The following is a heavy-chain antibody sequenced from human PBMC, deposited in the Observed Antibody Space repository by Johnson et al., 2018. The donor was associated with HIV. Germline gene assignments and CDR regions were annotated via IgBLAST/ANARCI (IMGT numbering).Heavy chain of an antibody. CDR2: IQYDGSNK. J-gene: IGHJ3*02. V-gene: IGHV3-30*02. Sequence: QVQLVESGGGVVQPGGSLRLSCVASGFTFSSYGIHWVRQAPGKGLEWLTFIQYDGSNKYSTESVKGRFTIARDNSKKSVHLQMNSLRIEDTAVYFCAKETRDSRSAFDIWGQGTMVTVSS. CDR1: GFTFSSYG. D-gene: IGHD3-22*01. CDR3: AKETRDSRSAFDI.